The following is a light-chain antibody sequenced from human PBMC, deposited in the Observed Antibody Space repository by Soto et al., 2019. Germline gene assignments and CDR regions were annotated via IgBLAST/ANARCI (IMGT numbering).Light chain of an antibody. CDR3: QQTYRAPLT. J-gene: IGKJ4*01. CDR2: GAS. Sequence: DIQMTQSPSSLSASVGDRVTITCQASQSISTYLNWYQQKPGKAPKVLIYGASSLQSGVPSRFSGGGSGTDFTLSISSLQPEDFATYYCQQTYRAPLTFGGGTNVEIK. V-gene: IGKV1-39*01. CDR1: QSISTY.